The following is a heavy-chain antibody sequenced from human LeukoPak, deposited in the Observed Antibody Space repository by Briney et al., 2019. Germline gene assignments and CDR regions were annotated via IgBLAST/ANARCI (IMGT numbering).Heavy chain of an antibody. CDR1: GGSFSSGLYY. J-gene: IGHJ4*02. CDR2: INHSGST. D-gene: IGHD1-26*01. Sequence: SETLSLTCTVSGGSFSSGLYYWTWIRQPAGKGLEWIGEINHSGSTNYNPSLKSRVTISVDTSKNQFSLKLSSVTAADTAVYYCARGAQVGDFDYWGQGTLVTVSS. V-gene: IGHV4-61*10. CDR3: ARGAQVGDFDY.